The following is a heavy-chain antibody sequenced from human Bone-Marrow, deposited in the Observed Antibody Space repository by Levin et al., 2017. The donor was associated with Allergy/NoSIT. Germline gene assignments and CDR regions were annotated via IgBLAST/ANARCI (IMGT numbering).Heavy chain of an antibody. V-gene: IGHV3-74*01. D-gene: IGHD3-22*01. CDR2: INTDGTGT. CDR1: GFTFSWEW. CDR3: ASGLYFDSSGADS. Sequence: GGSLRLSCVASGFTFSWEWMHWLRQVPGEGPVWVSRINTDGTGTSYADSVEGRFTISRDNAKNTVYLQMNSLRSEDTAVYYCASGLYFDSSGADSWGQGTLVTVSS. J-gene: IGHJ4*02.